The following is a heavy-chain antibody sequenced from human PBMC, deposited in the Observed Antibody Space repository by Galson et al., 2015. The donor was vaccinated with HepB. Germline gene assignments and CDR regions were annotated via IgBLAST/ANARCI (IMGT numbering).Heavy chain of an antibody. Sequence: SLRLSCAASGFTFSSYAMSWVRQAPGKGLEWVSAISGSGGSTYYADSVKGRFTISRDNSKNTLYLQMNSLRAEDTAVYYCAKSMIVVVKSFDYWGQGTLVTVSS. V-gene: IGHV3-23*01. D-gene: IGHD3-22*01. J-gene: IGHJ4*02. CDR3: AKSMIVVVKSFDY. CDR1: GFTFSSYA. CDR2: ISGSGGST.